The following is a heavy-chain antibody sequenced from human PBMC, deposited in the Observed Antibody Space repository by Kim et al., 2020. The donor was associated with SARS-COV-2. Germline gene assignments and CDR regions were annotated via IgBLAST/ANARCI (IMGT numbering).Heavy chain of an antibody. CDR1: GFTFSSYG. Sequence: GGSLRLSCVASGFTFSSYGMHWVRQAPGKGLGWVSRIYSDGSSTSYADSVKGRFTISRDNAKNTLYLQMNSLRAEDTAVYYCAKGGRENADYWGQGTLVTVSS. CDR3: AKGGRENADY. CDR2: IYSDGSST. J-gene: IGHJ4*02. D-gene: IGHD3-16*01. V-gene: IGHV3-74*01.